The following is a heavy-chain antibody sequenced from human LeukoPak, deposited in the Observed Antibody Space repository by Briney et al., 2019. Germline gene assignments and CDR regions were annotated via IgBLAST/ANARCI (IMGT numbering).Heavy chain of an antibody. J-gene: IGHJ4*02. D-gene: IGHD3-3*01. CDR3: ASWNY. CDR2: IKQDGSGK. Sequence: PGGSLRLSCAVSGFTFSSYWMSWVRQAPGKGLEWVANIKQDGSGKYYVDSVKGRFTISRDNAKNSLYLQMNSLRAEDTAVYYCASWNYWGQGTLVTVSS. CDR1: GFTFSSYW. V-gene: IGHV3-7*01.